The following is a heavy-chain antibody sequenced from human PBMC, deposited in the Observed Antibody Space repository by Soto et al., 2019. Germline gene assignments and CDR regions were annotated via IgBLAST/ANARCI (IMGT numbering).Heavy chain of an antibody. CDR1: GFTFSDYY. CDR3: ARVGYDFWSGYYGYYYYYYMDV. CDR2: ISSNGSTI. D-gene: IGHD3-3*01. V-gene: IGHV3-11*04. Sequence: GGSLRLSCAASGFTFSDYYMSWIRQAPGKGLEWVSCISSNGSTINYADSVKGRFTISRDNAKNSLYLQMNSLRAEDTAVYYCARVGYDFWSGYYGYYYYYYMDVWGKGTTVTVSS. J-gene: IGHJ6*03.